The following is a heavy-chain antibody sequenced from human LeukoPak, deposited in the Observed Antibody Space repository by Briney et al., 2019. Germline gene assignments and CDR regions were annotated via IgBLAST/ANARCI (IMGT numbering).Heavy chain of an antibody. V-gene: IGHV3-48*01. D-gene: IGHD3-16*01. CDR2: ISSSSSMI. CDR1: GFTLSSYS. Sequence: GGSLRLSCAASGFTLSSYSMNWVRQAPGKGLEWVSYISSSSSMIYYADSVKGRFTISRHNSKNTLYLQMNSLRAEDTAVYYCAREVGGSAFDIWGQGTMVTVSS. J-gene: IGHJ3*02. CDR3: AREVGGSAFDI.